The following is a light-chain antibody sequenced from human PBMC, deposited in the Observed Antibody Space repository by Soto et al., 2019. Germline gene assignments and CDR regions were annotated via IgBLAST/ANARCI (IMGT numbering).Light chain of an antibody. V-gene: IGKV3-15*01. Sequence: VVMTQSPATLSLSPGERAVLSCRASQSLGSNLAWYHHKPGQAPRLLLYEASIRATGIPDRFSGDGSGTELTLTISRLQSEDFGIYYCQKYNQWPRTCGPGTKVDIK. CDR2: EAS. CDR1: QSLGSN. CDR3: QKYNQWPRT. J-gene: IGKJ1*01.